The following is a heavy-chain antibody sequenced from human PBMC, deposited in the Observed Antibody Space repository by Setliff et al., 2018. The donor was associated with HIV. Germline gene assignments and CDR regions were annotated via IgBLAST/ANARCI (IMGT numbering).Heavy chain of an antibody. Sequence: GGSLRLSCAASGFTFSDYYLNWFRLAPGKGLEWISHITNTGSSTNYADSVKGRFTISRDNAKYSLYLQMSTLRVEDTAVYYCMYGGRTATTHWGQGTLVTVSS. CDR1: GFTFSDYY. CDR3: MYGGRTATTH. J-gene: IGHJ4*02. V-gene: IGHV3-11*04. D-gene: IGHD4-17*01. CDR2: ITNTGSST.